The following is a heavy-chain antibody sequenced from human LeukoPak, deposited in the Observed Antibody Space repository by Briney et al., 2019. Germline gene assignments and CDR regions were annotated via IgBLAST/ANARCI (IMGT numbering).Heavy chain of an antibody. CDR2: TSSSSSYI. V-gene: IGHV3-21*01. J-gene: IGHJ6*02. CDR1: GFTFSSYS. Sequence: GGSLRLSCAASGFTFSSYSMNWVRQAPGKGLEWVSSTSSSSSYIYYADSVKGRFTISRDNAKNSLYLQMNSLRAEDTAVYYCARDGEAAAEYYYGMDVWGQGTTVTVSS. CDR3: ARDGEAAAEYYYGMDV. D-gene: IGHD6-13*01.